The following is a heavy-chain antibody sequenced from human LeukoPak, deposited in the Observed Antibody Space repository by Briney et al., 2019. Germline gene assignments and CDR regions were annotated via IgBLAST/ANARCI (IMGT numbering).Heavy chain of an antibody. J-gene: IGHJ4*02. Sequence: GGSLRLSCAASGFTFTTYTIHWIRQAPGKGLECVSAVVGNGGATYYADSVKGRFTISRDNSKNTVYLQMGSLRAEDTAVYYCARERAYYYFDYWGQGAQVTVSS. CDR3: ARERAYYYFDY. D-gene: IGHD2-21*01. V-gene: IGHV3-64*02. CDR2: VVGNGGAT. CDR1: GFTFTTYT.